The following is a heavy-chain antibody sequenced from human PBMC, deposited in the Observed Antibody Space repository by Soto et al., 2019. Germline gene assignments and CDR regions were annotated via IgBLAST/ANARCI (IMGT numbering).Heavy chain of an antibody. CDR2: MNPNSGNT. J-gene: IGHJ4*02. CDR1: GYTFTSYD. D-gene: IGHD3-22*01. CDR3: ARGGRITVIVLVISRAFGY. Sequence: QVQLVQSGAEVKKPGASVKVSCKASGYTFTSYDINWVRQATGQGLEWMGWMNPNSGNTGYAQKFQGRVTMTRNTSISTAYVELSSLRSEDTAVYYCARGGRITVIVLVISRAFGYRGQGTLVTVSS. V-gene: IGHV1-8*01.